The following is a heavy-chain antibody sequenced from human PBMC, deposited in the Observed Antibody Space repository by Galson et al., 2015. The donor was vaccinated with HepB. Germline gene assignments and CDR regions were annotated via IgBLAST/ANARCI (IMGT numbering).Heavy chain of an antibody. CDR3: ARDRYYFDY. CDR1: GFTFSSYA. V-gene: IGHV3-30*04. J-gene: IGHJ4*02. Sequence: LRLSCAASGFTFSSYAMHWVRQAPGKGLEWVAVISYDGSNKYYADSVKGRFTISRDNSKNTLYLQMNSLRAEDTAVYYCARDRYYFDYWGQGTLVTVSS. CDR2: ISYDGSNK.